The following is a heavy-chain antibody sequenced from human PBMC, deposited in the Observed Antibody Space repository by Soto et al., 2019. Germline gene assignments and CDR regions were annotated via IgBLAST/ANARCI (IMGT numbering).Heavy chain of an antibody. CDR3: ARDPDCSSKSCTSRLYFQH. D-gene: IGHD2-2*01. V-gene: IGHV1-69*13. J-gene: IGHJ1*01. Sequence: SVKVSCKASGGTFSSYAISWVRQAPGQGLEWMGGIIPIFGTANYAQKFQGRVTITADESTSTAYMELSSLRSEDTAVYYCARDPDCSSKSCTSRLYFQHWGQGTLVTVSS. CDR1: GGTFSSYA. CDR2: IIPIFGTA.